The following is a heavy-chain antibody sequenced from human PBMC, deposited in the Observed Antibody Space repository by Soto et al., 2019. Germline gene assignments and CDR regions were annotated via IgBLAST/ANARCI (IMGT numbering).Heavy chain of an antibody. J-gene: IGHJ4*02. V-gene: IGHV4-31*03. CDR1: GDSISSDGYF. CDR3: ARDGRGGYSGWYYFDY. Sequence: PSETLSRTCTAAGDSISSDGYFWSRIRQHPGKGLEWIGISYYRGSNYYDPSLKSRVTISIDTSKNQFSLRLNSVTAADTAVYYCARDGRGGYSGWYYFDYWGQGTQVTVSS. D-gene: IGHD6-19*01. CDR2: SYYRGSN.